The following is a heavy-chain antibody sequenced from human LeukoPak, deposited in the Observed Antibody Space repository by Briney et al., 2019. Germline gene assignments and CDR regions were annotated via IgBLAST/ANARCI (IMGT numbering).Heavy chain of an antibody. Sequence: SVKVSCKASGGTFSSYAISWVRQAPGQGLEWMGRIIPILGIANYAQKFQGRVTITADKSTSTAYMELSSLRSEDTAVYYCARDKITTGSLYYYYSMDVWGQGTTVTVSS. CDR2: IIPILGIA. J-gene: IGHJ6*02. CDR3: ARDKITTGSLYYYYSMDV. D-gene: IGHD4-17*01. CDR1: GGTFSSYA. V-gene: IGHV1-69*04.